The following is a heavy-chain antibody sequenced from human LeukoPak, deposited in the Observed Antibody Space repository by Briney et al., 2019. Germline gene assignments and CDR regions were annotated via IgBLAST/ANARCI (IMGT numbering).Heavy chain of an antibody. D-gene: IGHD4-17*01. CDR2: IDWDDDK. CDR3: ARSPATTRSDY. CDR1: GLSLSTSGMC. V-gene: IGHV2-70*11. J-gene: IGHJ4*02. Sequence: ESGPALVKPTQTLALTCTFSGLSLSTSGMCVSWIRQPPGKALEWLARIDWDDDKHYNTSLKTRLTISKDTSKNQVVLTMTNMYPVDTAAYYCARSPATTRSDYWGQGTLVTVSS.